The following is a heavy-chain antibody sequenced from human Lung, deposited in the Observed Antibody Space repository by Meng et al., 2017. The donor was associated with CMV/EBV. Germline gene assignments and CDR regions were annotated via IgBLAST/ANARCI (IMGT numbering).Heavy chain of an antibody. CDR3: AAQTAYYDFWSGYYDS. V-gene: IGHV4-34*01. CDR1: GGSFSGYY. J-gene: IGHJ4*02. CDR2: INHSGST. Sequence: YGGSFSGYYWSWIRQPTGKGLEWIGEINHSGSTNYNPSLKSRVTISVDTSKNQFSLKLSSVTAADTAVYYCAAQTAYYDFWSGYYDSWGQGTLVTVSS. D-gene: IGHD3-3*01.